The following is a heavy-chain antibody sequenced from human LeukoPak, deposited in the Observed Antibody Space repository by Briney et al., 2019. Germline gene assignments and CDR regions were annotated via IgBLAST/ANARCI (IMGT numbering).Heavy chain of an antibody. CDR3: ARGLTYYYDSSGSHDAFDI. J-gene: IGHJ3*02. CDR1: GYTFTGYY. D-gene: IGHD3-22*01. V-gene: IGHV1-2*02. Sequence: ASVKVSCKVSGYTFTGYYMHWVRQAPGQGLEWMGWINPNSGGTNYAQKFQGRVTMTRDTSISTAYMELSRLRSDDTAVYYCARGLTYYYDSSGSHDAFDIWGQGTMVTVSS. CDR2: INPNSGGT.